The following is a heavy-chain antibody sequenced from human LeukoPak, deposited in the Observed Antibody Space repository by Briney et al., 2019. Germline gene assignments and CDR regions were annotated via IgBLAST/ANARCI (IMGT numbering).Heavy chain of an antibody. Sequence: GVSLKISCKGSGYSFTSYWIGWVRQMPGKGLEWMGIIYPGDSDTRYSPSFQGQVTISADKSISTAYLQWSSLKASDTAMYYCARLKGACSGGSCYWSPFDYWGQGTLVTVSS. CDR3: ARLKGACSGGSCYWSPFDY. CDR2: IYPGDSDT. D-gene: IGHD2-15*01. V-gene: IGHV5-51*01. CDR1: GYSFTSYW. J-gene: IGHJ4*02.